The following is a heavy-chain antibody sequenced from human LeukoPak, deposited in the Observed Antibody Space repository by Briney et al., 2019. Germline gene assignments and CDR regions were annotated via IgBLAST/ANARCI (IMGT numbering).Heavy chain of an antibody. Sequence: PSETLSLTCAVSGGSISSSNWWSWARQPPGKGLEWIGEIYHSGSTNYNPSLKSRVTISVDKSKNQFSLKLSSVTAADTAVYYCARDLLETYDFWSGYYNHPHLYDAFDIWGQGTMVTVSS. CDR2: IYHSGST. CDR3: ARDLLETYDFWSGYYNHPHLYDAFDI. D-gene: IGHD3-3*01. V-gene: IGHV4-4*02. J-gene: IGHJ3*02. CDR1: GGSISSSNW.